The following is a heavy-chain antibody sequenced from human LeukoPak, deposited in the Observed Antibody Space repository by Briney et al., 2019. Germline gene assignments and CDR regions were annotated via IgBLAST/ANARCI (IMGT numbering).Heavy chain of an antibody. CDR2: IIPILGIA. Sequence: SVKVSCKASGGTFSSYAISWVRQAPGQGLEWMGRIIPILGIANYAQKFQGRVTITADKSTSTAYMELSSLRSEDTAVYYCARKVIMRIYYFDYWGQGTLVTVSS. CDR3: ARKVIMRIYYFDY. D-gene: IGHD3-10*01. J-gene: IGHJ4*02. CDR1: GGTFSSYA. V-gene: IGHV1-69*04.